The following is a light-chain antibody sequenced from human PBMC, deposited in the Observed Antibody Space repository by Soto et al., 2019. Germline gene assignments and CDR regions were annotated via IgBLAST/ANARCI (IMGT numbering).Light chain of an antibody. V-gene: IGKV1-5*03. CDR3: QQYNRYWT. J-gene: IGKJ1*01. Sequence: DIQMTQSPSTLSASVGDRVTITCRASQSISSWLAWYQQKPGKAPKLLIYQASTLENGGPSRFSGSGSGTEFTLTISSLQPDDFATYYFQQYNRYWTFDQGTKVEVK. CDR2: QAS. CDR1: QSISSW.